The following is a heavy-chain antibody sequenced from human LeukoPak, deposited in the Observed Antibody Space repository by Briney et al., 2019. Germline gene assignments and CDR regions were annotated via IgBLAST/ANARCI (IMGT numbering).Heavy chain of an antibody. CDR3: ATDYGDYVRYFDY. CDR1: GGTFSSYA. J-gene: IGHJ4*02. V-gene: IGHV1-69*13. CDR2: IIPIFGTA. D-gene: IGHD4-17*01. Sequence: SVKVSCKASGGTFSSYAISWVRQAPGQGLEWMGGIIPIFGTANYAQKFQGRVTITADESTSTAYMELSSLRSEDTAVYYCATDYGDYVRYFDYWGQGTLVTVSS.